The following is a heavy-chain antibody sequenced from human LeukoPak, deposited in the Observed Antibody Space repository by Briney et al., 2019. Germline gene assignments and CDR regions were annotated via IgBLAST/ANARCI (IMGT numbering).Heavy chain of an antibody. D-gene: IGHD3-22*01. CDR2: MYLSGST. CDR3: AGLVGRYSSGLYYYYFDY. CDR1: GGSFSGYY. V-gene: IGHV4-34*01. Sequence: SETLSLTCAVYGGSFSGYYWSWIRQPPGKGLEWIGEMYLSGSTHSNPSVKSRVTISIDKSKNQFFLNLSSVTAADTAVYYCAGLVGRYSSGLYYYYFDYWGQGTLVTVSS. J-gene: IGHJ4*02.